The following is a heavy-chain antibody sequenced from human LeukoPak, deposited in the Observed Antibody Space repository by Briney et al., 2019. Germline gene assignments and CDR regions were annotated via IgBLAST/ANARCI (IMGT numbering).Heavy chain of an antibody. J-gene: IGHJ4*02. CDR2: IRNKANSYAT. Sequence: GGSLTLSCAASGFTFSGSAVHWVRQASGKGLEWVGRIRNKANSYATAYAASGNGRFTISRDDSKNTAYLHMNSLKIEDTAVYYCSRLIEAAGTSFDYWGQGTLVTVSS. CDR3: SRLIEAAGTSFDY. V-gene: IGHV3-73*01. D-gene: IGHD6-13*01. CDR1: GFTFSGSA.